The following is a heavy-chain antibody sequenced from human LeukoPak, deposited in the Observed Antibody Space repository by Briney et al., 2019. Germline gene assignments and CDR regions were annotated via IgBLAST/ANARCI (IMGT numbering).Heavy chain of an antibody. Sequence: PGGSLRLSCAASGFTVSNNYMNWVRQAPGKGLEWVSVIYSGGSTYYADSVKGRFTISRHNSNNTLYLQMNSLRDEDTAVYYCARDGDGDLDSWGQGTLVTVSS. CDR2: IYSGGST. J-gene: IGHJ4*02. CDR1: GFTVSNNY. D-gene: IGHD3-10*01. CDR3: ARDGDGDLDS. V-gene: IGHV3-53*01.